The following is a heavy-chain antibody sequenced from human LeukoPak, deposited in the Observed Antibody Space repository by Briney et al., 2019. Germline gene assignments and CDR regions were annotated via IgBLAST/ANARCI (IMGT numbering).Heavy chain of an antibody. CDR1: GFTFGDYA. CDR2: IYSGGST. Sequence: GGSLRLSCTASGFTFGDYAMSWVRQAPGKGLEWVSVIYSGGSTYYADSVKGRFTISRDNSKNTLYLQMNSLRAEDTAVYYCARVWAGSKYYYGMDVWGQGTTVTVSS. J-gene: IGHJ6*02. V-gene: IGHV3-66*01. D-gene: IGHD2-15*01. CDR3: ARVWAGSKYYYGMDV.